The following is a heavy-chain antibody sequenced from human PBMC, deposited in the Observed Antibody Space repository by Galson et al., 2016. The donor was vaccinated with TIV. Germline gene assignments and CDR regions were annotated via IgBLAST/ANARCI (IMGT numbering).Heavy chain of an antibody. D-gene: IGHD4-17*01. CDR3: IREGSTVTMHHYFGMDV. V-gene: IGHV4-38-2*02. CDR2: IYHTGST. J-gene: IGHJ6*02. CDR1: GYSISSGYY. Sequence: SETLSLTCTVSGYSISSGYYWGWIRQPPGKGLEWIGNIYHTGSTYSNPSLRSRLTMSVDTSKNQFSLKLSSVTAADTAVYYCIREGSTVTMHHYFGMDVWGQGASVTVSS.